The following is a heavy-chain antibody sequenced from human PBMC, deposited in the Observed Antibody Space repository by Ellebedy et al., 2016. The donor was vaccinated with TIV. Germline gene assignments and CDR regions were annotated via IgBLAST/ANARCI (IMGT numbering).Heavy chain of an antibody. J-gene: IGHJ4*02. V-gene: IGHV4-4*07. CDR2: IYTSGST. D-gene: IGHD4-17*01. CDR3: ARDRPVN. CDR1: GGSISSYY. Sequence: GSLRLSXTVSGGSISSYYWSWIRQPAGKGLEWIGRIYTSGSTNYNPSLKSRVTMSVDTSKNQFSLKLSSVTAADTAVYYCARDRPVNWGQGTLVTVSS.